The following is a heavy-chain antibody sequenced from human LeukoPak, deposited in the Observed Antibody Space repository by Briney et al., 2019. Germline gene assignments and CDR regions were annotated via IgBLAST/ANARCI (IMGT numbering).Heavy chain of an antibody. CDR3: AAVGEWLSNAFNL. D-gene: IGHD3-22*01. V-gene: IGHV3-15*01. Sequence: GGSLRLSCAASGFTFSIAWMSWVRQAPGKGLEWVGRIKSKGDGETRDYAAPVKDRFIISRDDSKNMLYLQMNSLKTEDTAIYYCAAVGEWLSNAFNLWGQGTMSPSLQ. CDR1: GFTFSIAW. J-gene: IGHJ3*01. CDR2: IKSKGDGETR.